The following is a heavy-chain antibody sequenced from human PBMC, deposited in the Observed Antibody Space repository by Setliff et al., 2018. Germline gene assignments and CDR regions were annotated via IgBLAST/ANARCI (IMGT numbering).Heavy chain of an antibody. V-gene: IGHV1-69*05. CDR1: GGTFRSYG. Sequence: SVKVSCKASGGTFRSYGISWVRQAPGQGLEWMGGTIPMFGSANYAQKFQGRVTIITDESASTAYMELSSLRSEDTAVYYCARDKGYDSSGYYFYYYYYMDVWGKGTTVTVSS. CDR3: ARDKGYDSSGYYFYYYYYMDV. CDR2: TIPMFGSA. J-gene: IGHJ6*03. D-gene: IGHD3-22*01.